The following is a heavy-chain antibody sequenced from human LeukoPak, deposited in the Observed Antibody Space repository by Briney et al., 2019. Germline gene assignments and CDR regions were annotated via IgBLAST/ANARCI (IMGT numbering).Heavy chain of an antibody. Sequence: ASVKVSCKASGYTFTDYYMHWVRQAPGQGLEWMGWINPNSGGTKYALKFQGRVTMTRDTSINTVYMEVSSLTSDDTAVYFCARKKGDYWGQGTLVTVSS. CDR3: ARKKGDY. CDR2: INPNSGGT. J-gene: IGHJ4*02. CDR1: GYTFTDYY. V-gene: IGHV1-2*02.